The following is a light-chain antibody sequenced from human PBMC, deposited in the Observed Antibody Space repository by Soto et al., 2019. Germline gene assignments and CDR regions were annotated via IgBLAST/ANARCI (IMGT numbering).Light chain of an antibody. Sequence: EIVLTQSPATLSVSPGERATLSCRASQSVSSNLAWYQQKPGHAPRLLISGASTRATGVPASLRASGSGTEFTLTISSLQSEDFAVYYCQHYNNLPWTFGQGTKLQIK. CDR3: QHYNNLPWT. J-gene: IGKJ1*01. CDR1: QSVSSN. CDR2: GAS. V-gene: IGKV3-15*01.